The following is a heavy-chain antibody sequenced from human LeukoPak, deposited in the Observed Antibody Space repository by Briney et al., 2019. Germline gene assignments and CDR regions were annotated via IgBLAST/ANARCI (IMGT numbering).Heavy chain of an antibody. Sequence: PSETLSLTCTAAGGSISSYYWSWIRQPPGKGLEWFGYIYYSGSTNYNPSLKSRVTISVDTSKNQFSLELSSVTAADTAVYYCARGGYYGSGRPYYYMDVWGKGTTVTISS. CDR1: GGSISSYY. CDR2: IYYSGST. V-gene: IGHV4-59*01. J-gene: IGHJ6*03. D-gene: IGHD3-10*01. CDR3: ARGGYYGSGRPYYYMDV.